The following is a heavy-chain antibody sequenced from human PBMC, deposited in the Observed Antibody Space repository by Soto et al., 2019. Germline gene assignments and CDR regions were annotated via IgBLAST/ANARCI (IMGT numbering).Heavy chain of an antibody. CDR3: ARLGEYGSGVGYDY. D-gene: IGHD3-10*01. CDR2: INSDGSST. Sequence: EVQLVESGGGLVQPGGSLRLSCAASGVIFSSYWMHWVRQAPGKGLVWVSRINSDGSSTSYADSVKGRFTISRDNAKNTLYLQMNSLRAKDTAVYYCARLGEYGSGVGYDYWGQGTLVTVSS. J-gene: IGHJ4*02. CDR1: GVIFSSYW. V-gene: IGHV3-74*01.